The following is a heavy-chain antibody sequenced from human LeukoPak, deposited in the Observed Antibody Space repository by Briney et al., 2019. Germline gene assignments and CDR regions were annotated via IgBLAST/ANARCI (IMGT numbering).Heavy chain of an antibody. D-gene: IGHD1/OR15-1a*01. CDR2: INQDGSDK. J-gene: IGHJ4*02. CDR3: ARGRGNLNRAH. V-gene: IGHV3-7*05. Sequence: PGGSLRLSCATSGLPFSRYWMAWVRQAPGKGLEWVANINQDGSDKLYVDSVKGRFTISRDNAKNSLYLQMNSLRAEDTAVYYCARGRGNLNRAHWGQGTLVTVSS. CDR1: GLPFSRYW.